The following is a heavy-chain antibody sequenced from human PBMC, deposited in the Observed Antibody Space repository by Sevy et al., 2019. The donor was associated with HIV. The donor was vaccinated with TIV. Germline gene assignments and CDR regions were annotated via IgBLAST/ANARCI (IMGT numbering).Heavy chain of an antibody. CDR3: AKDRGGSKVLRFLEWSPRHHIGMDV. CDR2: ISGSGGST. CDR1: GFTFSSYA. Sequence: GGFLRLSCAASGFTFSSYAMSWVRQAPGKGLEWVSAISGSGGSTYYADSVKGRFTISRDNSKNTLYLQMNSLRAEDTAVYYCAKDRGGSKVLRFLEWSPRHHIGMDVWGQGTTVTVSS. D-gene: IGHD3-3*01. V-gene: IGHV3-23*01. J-gene: IGHJ6*02.